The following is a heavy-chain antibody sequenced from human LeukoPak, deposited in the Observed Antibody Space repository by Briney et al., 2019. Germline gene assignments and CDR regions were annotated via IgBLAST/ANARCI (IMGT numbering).Heavy chain of an antibody. D-gene: IGHD6-19*01. CDR2: IYYSGST. J-gene: IGHJ4*02. V-gene: IGHV4-39*07. CDR3: ARFYVDWLYSSGWYSTGYFDY. Sequence: PSETLSLTCTVSGGSISSSSYYWGWIRQPPGKGLEWIGSIYYSGSTYYNPSLKSRVTISVDTSKNQFSLKLSSVTAADTAVYYCARFYVDWLYSSGWYSTGYFDYWGQGTLVTVSS. CDR1: GGSISSSSYY.